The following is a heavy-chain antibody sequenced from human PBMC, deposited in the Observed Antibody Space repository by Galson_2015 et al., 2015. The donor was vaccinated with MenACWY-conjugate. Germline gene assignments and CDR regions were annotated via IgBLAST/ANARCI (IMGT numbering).Heavy chain of an antibody. D-gene: IGHD7-27*01. CDR1: GYTFTNYD. J-gene: IGHJ6*02. V-gene: IGHV1-18*04. CDR3: ARVGRRLLGDGMDV. CDR2: ISTYNGNT. Sequence: SGAEVKKPVASVKVSCKASGYTFTNYDVSWGRQAPGQVPEWMGRISTYNGNTNYAQKVQGRVTMTTDTSTSTSYMELRSLRSDDTAVYYCARVGRRLLGDGMDVWGQGTTVTVSS.